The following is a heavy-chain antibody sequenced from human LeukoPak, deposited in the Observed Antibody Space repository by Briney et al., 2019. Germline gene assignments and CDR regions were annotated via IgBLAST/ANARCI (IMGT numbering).Heavy chain of an antibody. CDR1: GFIFSSYA. V-gene: IGHV3-23*01. Sequence: GGSLRLSCAASGFIFSSYAMNWVRQAPGKGLEWVSSILSGGDTTSYADSVRGRFTISRDNSKNTLYLEMNSLRAEDTAIYYCAKEANIVVVPAALDYWGQGTLVTVSS. CDR2: ILSGGDTT. J-gene: IGHJ4*02. CDR3: AKEANIVVVPAALDY. D-gene: IGHD2-2*01.